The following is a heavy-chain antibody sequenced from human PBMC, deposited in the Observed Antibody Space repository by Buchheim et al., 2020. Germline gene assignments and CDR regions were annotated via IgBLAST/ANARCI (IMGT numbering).Heavy chain of an antibody. Sequence: QVQLQESGPGLVKPSQTLSLTCTVSGGSISSGDYYWSWIRQPPGKGLECIGYIYYSGSTYYNPSLKSRVTISVDTSKNQFSLKLSSVTAADTAVYYCARESGSSSSWGWNGPYYHYYGMDVWGQGTT. CDR3: ARESGSSSSWGWNGPYYHYYGMDV. D-gene: IGHD6-6*01. CDR2: IYYSGST. V-gene: IGHV4-30-4*01. CDR1: GGSISSGDYY. J-gene: IGHJ6*02.